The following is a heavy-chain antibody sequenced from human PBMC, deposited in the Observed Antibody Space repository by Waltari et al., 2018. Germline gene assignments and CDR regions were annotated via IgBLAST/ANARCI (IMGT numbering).Heavy chain of an antibody. Sequence: EVQLVESGGVVVQPGGSLRLSCAASGFTFDDYAMHWVRQAPGKGLEWVSLISWGGGSTYYAVSVKGRITISRDNSKNSLYLQMISLRAEDTSLYYCAKAPYGANDYEYYYYYMDVWGKGTTVTVSS. V-gene: IGHV3-43D*04. J-gene: IGHJ6*03. CDR1: GFTFDDYA. D-gene: IGHD4-17*01. CDR3: AKAPYGANDYEYYYYYMDV. CDR2: ISWGGGST.